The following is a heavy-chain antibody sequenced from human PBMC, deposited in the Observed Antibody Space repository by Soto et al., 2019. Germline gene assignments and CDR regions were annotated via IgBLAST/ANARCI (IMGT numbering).Heavy chain of an antibody. CDR1: GGTFSSYA. CDR3: ARDLRGVPDATPLRFDP. Sequence: QVQLVQSGAEVKKPGSSVKVSCKASGGTFSSYAISWVRQAPGQGLEWMGGIIPIFGTANYAQKFQGRVTITADESTSTAYMELRSLRSEDTAVYYCARDLRGVPDATPLRFDPWGQGTLVTVSS. J-gene: IGHJ5*02. D-gene: IGHD2-2*01. CDR2: IIPIFGTA. V-gene: IGHV1-69*01.